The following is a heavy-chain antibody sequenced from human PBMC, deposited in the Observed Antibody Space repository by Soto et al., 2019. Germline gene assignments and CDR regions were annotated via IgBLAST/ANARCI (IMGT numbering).Heavy chain of an antibody. J-gene: IGHJ3*02. CDR2: IYYSGST. Sequence: QVQLQESGPGLVKPSQTLSLTCTVSGGSISSGGYYWSWIRQHPGKGLEWIGYIYYSGSTYYNPSLKSRVTISVDTSKNQFSLKLSSVTAADTAVYYCARGNGSGSYYRDAFDIWGHGTMVTVSS. CDR3: ARGNGSGSYYRDAFDI. CDR1: GGSISSGGYY. V-gene: IGHV4-31*03. D-gene: IGHD3-10*01.